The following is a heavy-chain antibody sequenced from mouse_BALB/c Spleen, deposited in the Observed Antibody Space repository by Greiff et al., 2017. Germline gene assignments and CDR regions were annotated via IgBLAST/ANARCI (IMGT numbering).Heavy chain of an antibody. CDR3: KVITDSYYFDY. Sequence: VQLQQSGAELVRSGASVKLSCTASGFNIKDYYMHWVKQRPEQGLEWIGWIDPENGDTEYAPKFQGKATMTADTSSNTAYLQLSSLTSEDTAVYYCKVITDSYYFDYWGQGNTLTVSS. CDR2: IDPENGDT. V-gene: IGHV14-4*02. CDR1: GFNIKDYY. D-gene: IGHD2-4*01. J-gene: IGHJ2*01.